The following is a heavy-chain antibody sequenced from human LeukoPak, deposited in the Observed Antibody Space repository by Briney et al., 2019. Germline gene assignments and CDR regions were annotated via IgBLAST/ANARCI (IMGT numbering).Heavy chain of an antibody. CDR3: ARIVVVVAATRIGNYYMDV. V-gene: IGHV4-38-2*01. CDR1: GYSISSGYY. D-gene: IGHD2-15*01. CDR2: IYHSGST. J-gene: IGHJ6*03. Sequence: SETLSLTCAVSGYSISSGYYWGWIRQPPGKGLEWIGSIYHSGSTYYNPSLKSRVTISVDTSKNQFSLKLSSVTAADTAVYYCARIVVVVAATRIGNYYMDVWGKGTTVTVSS.